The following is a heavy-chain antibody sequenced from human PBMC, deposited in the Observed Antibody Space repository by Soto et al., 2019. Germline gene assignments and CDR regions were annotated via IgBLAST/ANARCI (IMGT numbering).Heavy chain of an antibody. Sequence: TSETLSLTCAVSGGSFTSNNWRTWVRQPPGQGLEWIGEIYRTGSTNYNPSLKSRVTISLDKSENQFSLKVTSLTAADTAVYYCASRDPGTSVDYWGQGTLVTVSS. CDR2: IYRTGST. J-gene: IGHJ4*02. CDR3: ASRDPGTSVDY. CDR1: GGSFTSNNW. D-gene: IGHD1-7*01. V-gene: IGHV4-4*02.